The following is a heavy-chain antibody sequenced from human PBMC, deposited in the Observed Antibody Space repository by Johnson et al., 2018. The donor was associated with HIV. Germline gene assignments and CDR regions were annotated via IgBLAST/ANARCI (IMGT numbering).Heavy chain of an antibody. CDR2: IRYDGSNK. CDR3: AKNGGVGGGSSNGAFDI. J-gene: IGHJ3*02. V-gene: IGHV3-30*02. Sequence: QVQLVESGGGVVQPGGSLRLSCSASRFTFSYYGMHWVRQAPGKGLEWVTFIRYDGSNKYYADSVKGRFTISRDNSKNTLYLQMNSLRAEDTAVYYCAKNGGVGGGSSNGAFDIWGQGTMVTVSS. CDR1: RFTFSYYG. D-gene: IGHD2-15*01.